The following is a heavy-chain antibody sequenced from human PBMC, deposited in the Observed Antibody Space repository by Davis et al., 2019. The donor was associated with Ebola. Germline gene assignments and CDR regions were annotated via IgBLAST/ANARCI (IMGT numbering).Heavy chain of an antibody. D-gene: IGHD3-10*01. CDR3: AREAITMVRGRAEYFQH. V-gene: IGHV1-3*01. CDR2: INAGNGNT. CDR1: GYTFTSYA. Sequence: ASVKVSCKASGYTFTSYAMHWVRQAPGQRLEWMGWINAGNGNTKYSQKFQGRVTITRDTSASTAYMELSSLRSEDTAVYYCAREAITMVRGRAEYFQHWGQGTLVTVSS. J-gene: IGHJ1*01.